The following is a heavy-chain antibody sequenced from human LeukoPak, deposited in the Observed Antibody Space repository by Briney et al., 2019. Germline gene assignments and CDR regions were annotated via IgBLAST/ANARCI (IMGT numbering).Heavy chain of an antibody. V-gene: IGHV4-61*09. CDR3: ARAYSSSWYWNWFDP. D-gene: IGHD6-13*01. CDR2: IYPTGST. Sequence: PSQTLSLTCTVSGDSISSGDYYWSWIRQPAGKGLEWIGNIYPTGSTYYNPSLKSRVTISVDTSKNQFSLKVSSVSAADTAVYYCARAYSSSWYWNWFDPWGQGTLVTVSS. J-gene: IGHJ5*02. CDR1: GDSISSGDYY.